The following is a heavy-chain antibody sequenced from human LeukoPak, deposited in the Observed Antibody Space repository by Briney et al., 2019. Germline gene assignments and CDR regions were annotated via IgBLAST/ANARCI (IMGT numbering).Heavy chain of an antibody. CDR1: GYSFTDYW. D-gene: IGHD2-21*02. Sequence: GESLKISCRGSGYSFTDYWIGWVRQMPGEGLEWVAIIHPLNSDVKYSPSFRGQVSISADKSISTTFLHRSSLKASDTAIYYCARPSGDNRFDFWGQGTPVTVSS. CDR2: IHPLNSDV. CDR3: ARPSGDNRFDF. V-gene: IGHV5-51*01. J-gene: IGHJ4*02.